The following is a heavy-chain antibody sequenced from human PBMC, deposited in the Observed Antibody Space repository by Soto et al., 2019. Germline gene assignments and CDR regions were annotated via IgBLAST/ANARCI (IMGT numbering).Heavy chain of an antibody. CDR2: ISSTGTTI. CDR1: GFTFGDYY. CDR3: LTELRFVDLHNYFAT. D-gene: IGHD3-10*01. J-gene: IGHJ4*02. Sequence: PGGSLRLSCETSGFTFGDYYMSWIRQAPGRGLEWISLISSTGTTIYYAYSVKGRFTISRDNVMSTLFLMMNDLISEDTAVYYCLTELRFVDLHNYFATWGPGNLVTVS. V-gene: IGHV3-11*01.